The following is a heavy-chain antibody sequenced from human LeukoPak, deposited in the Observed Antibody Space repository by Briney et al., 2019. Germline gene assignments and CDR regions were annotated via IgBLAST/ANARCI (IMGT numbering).Heavy chain of an antibody. CDR3: AREDGDYSFDY. V-gene: IGHV4-30-4*01. D-gene: IGHD4-17*01. CDR1: GGSISSGDYY. CDR2: IYYSGST. J-gene: IGHJ4*02. Sequence: SETLSLTCTVSGGSISSGDYYWRWIRQPPGKGLEWIGYIYYSGSTYYNPSLKSRVTISVGTSKNQFSLKLSSVTAADTAVYYCAREDGDYSFDYWGQGTLVTVSS.